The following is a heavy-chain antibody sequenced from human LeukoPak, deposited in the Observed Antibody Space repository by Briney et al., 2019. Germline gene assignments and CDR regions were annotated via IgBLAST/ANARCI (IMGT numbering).Heavy chain of an antibody. D-gene: IGHD3-22*01. J-gene: IGHJ4*02. CDR2: IYYSGST. Sequence: SETLSLTCTVSGGSISSSSYYWGWIRQPPGKGLEWIGSIYYSGSTYYNPSLKSRVTISVDTSKNQFSLKLSSVTAADTAVYYCARAALYYDSSGYYSEIDYFDYWGQGTLVTVSS. CDR1: GGSISSSSYY. V-gene: IGHV4-39*01. CDR3: ARAALYYDSSGYYSEIDYFDY.